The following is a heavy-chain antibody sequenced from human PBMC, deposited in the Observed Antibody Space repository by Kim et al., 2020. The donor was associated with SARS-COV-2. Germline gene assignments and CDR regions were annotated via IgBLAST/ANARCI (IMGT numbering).Heavy chain of an antibody. V-gene: IGHV4-59*01. D-gene: IGHD3-10*01. Sequence: YTPPLKSRVTISVDTSKNQFSLKLSSVTAADTAVYYCARDLRFGELSLDPWGQGTLVTVSS. J-gene: IGHJ5*02. CDR3: ARDLRFGELSLDP.